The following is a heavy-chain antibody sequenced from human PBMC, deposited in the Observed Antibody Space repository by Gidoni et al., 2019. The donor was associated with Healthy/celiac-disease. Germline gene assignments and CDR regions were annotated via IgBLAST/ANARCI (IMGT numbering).Heavy chain of an antibody. J-gene: IGHJ6*03. V-gene: IGHV4-39*01. CDR2: IYYSGST. Sequence: QESGPGLVKPSETLSLTCTVSGGSISSSSYYWGWIRQPPGKGLEWIGSIYYSGSTYYNPSLKSRVTISVDTSKNQFSLKLSSVTAADTAVDYCARRSGSYGNYPYYYMDVWGKGTTVTVSS. CDR1: GGSISSSSYY. D-gene: IGHD3-10*01. CDR3: ARRSGSYGNYPYYYMDV.